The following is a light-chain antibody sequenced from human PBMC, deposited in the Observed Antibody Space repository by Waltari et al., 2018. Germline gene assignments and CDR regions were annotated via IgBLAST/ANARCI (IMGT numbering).Light chain of an antibody. CDR1: QTINTAY. V-gene: IGKV3-20*01. CDR2: GTS. CDR3: QQYGRSPYT. Sequence: EIVLTQSPGTLSLSPGDRATLSCRASQTINTAYFAWFQHKPGQSPRLLIYGTSTRATGIPDRFSGSGSGTDFTLTISSLQPEDVAVYFCQQYGRSPYTFGQGTKLEIK. J-gene: IGKJ2*01.